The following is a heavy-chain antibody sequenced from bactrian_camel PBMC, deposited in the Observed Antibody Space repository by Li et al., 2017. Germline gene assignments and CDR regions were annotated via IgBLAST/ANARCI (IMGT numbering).Heavy chain of an antibody. D-gene: IGHD1*01. Sequence: HVQLVESGGGSVQAGGSLRLSCAASGITYCMGWIRQAPGKEREAIATMDSDGSPNYADSVKGRFTISQDNAQNTLYLQMDTLKPEDTATYYCAADTHPACSLINFVQGKADYGYRGQGTQVTVS. CDR2: MDSDGSP. J-gene: IGHJ6*01. V-gene: IGHV3S53*01. CDR1: GITYCM. CDR3: AADTHPACSLINFVQGKADYGY.